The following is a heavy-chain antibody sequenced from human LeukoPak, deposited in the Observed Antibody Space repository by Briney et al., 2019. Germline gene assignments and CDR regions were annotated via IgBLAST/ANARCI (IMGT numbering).Heavy chain of an antibody. D-gene: IGHD2-15*01. CDR3: ARDVVGSLDY. Sequence: GGALRLSCVGSGFSFSNYLMAWVRQAPGKGPEWVANMKQDGSARHYADSVKGRFTISRDNAQNSVYLRMNSLRAEDTAVYYCARDVVGSLDYWGLGTLVTVSS. V-gene: IGHV3-7*01. J-gene: IGHJ4*02. CDR2: MKQDGSAR. CDR1: GFSFSNYL.